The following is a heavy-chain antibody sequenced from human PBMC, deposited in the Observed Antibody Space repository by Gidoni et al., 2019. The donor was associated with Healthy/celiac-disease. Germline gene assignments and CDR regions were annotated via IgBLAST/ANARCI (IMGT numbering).Heavy chain of an antibody. D-gene: IGHD6-13*01. Sequence: EVQLVESGGGLIQPGGSLRLSCAASGFTVSSNYMSWVRQAPGKGLEWVSVIYSGGSTYYADSVKGRFTISRDNSKNTLYLQMNSLRAEDTAVYYCARGKAAGTSDHLIDSNWYFDLWGRGTLVTVSS. J-gene: IGHJ2*01. CDR3: ARGKAAGTSDHLIDSNWYFDL. CDR2: IYSGGST. CDR1: GFTVSSNY. V-gene: IGHV3-53*01.